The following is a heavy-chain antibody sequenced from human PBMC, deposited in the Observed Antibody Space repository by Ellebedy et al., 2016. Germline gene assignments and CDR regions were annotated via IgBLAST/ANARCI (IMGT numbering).Heavy chain of an antibody. CDR2: IFSNDEK. Sequence: SGPTLVKPTETLTLTCTVSGFSLSNARMGVSWIRQPPGKALEWLAHIFSNDEKSYSTSLKSRPTISKDTSKSQVVLTMTNMDPVDTATYYCARTPRGYYDSSGYNWYFDLWGRGTLVTVSS. V-gene: IGHV2-26*01. CDR1: GFSLSNARMG. D-gene: IGHD3-22*01. J-gene: IGHJ2*01. CDR3: ARTPRGYYDSSGYNWYFDL.